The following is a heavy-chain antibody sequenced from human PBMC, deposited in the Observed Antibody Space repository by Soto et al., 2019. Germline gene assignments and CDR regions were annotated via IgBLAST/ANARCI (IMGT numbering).Heavy chain of an antibody. Sequence: GASVKVSCKASGYTFTNAGISWVRQAPGQGLEWLGWINTDNGNTNYAQHLQGRVTLTTDTSTSTAYMDLRSLRSDDTAVYYCARDQGITTLGVYFMYYYGMDVWGPRTPVTDSA. CDR3: ARDQGITTLGVYFMYYYGMDV. J-gene: IGHJ6*01. V-gene: IGHV1-18*01. CDR2: INTDNGNT. D-gene: IGHD3-3*01. CDR1: GYTFTNAG.